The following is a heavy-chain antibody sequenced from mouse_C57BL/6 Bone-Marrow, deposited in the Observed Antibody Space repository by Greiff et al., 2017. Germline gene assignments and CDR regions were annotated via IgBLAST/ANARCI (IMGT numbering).Heavy chain of an antibody. D-gene: IGHD1-1*01. V-gene: IGHV5-17*01. Sequence: EVKLVESGGGLVKPGGSLKLSCAASGFTFSDYGMHWVRQAPEKGLEWVAYISSGSSTIYYADTVKGRFTISRDNAKNTLFLQMTSLRSEDTAMYYCARGGYGSSYGDAMDYWGQGTSVTVSS. CDR2: ISSGSSTI. CDR3: ARGGYGSSYGDAMDY. CDR1: GFTFSDYG. J-gene: IGHJ4*01.